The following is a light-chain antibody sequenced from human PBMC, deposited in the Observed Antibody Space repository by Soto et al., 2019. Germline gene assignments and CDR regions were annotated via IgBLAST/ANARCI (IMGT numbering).Light chain of an antibody. CDR3: QHYNSYPPST. CDR2: RAS. V-gene: IGKV1-5*03. J-gene: IGKJ1*01. CDR1: QSINSW. Sequence: DIQMTQSPSTLSASVGDRVTITCRASQSINSWLAWYQQEPGKAPKLLIYRASTLQSGVPSRFSGSGSGTEFTLTTSSLQPDDFATYYCQHYNSYPPSTFGQGTKVEIK.